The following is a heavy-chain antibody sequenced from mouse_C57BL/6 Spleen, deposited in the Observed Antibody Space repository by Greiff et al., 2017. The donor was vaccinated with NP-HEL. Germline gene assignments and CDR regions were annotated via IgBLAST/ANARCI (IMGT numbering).Heavy chain of an antibody. CDR2: IWTGGGT. J-gene: IGHJ4*01. Sequence: VKLMESGPGLVAPSQSLSITCTVSGFSLTSYAISWVRQPPGKGLEWLGVIWTGGGTNYNSALKSRLSISKDNSKSQVFLKMNSLQTDDTARYYCARSNYYGTLLDAMDYWGQGTSVTVSS. V-gene: IGHV2-9-1*01. CDR1: GFSLTSYA. CDR3: ARSNYYGTLLDAMDY. D-gene: IGHD1-1*01.